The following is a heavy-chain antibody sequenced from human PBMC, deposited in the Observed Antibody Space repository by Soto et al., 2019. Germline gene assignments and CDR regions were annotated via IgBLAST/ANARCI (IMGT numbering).Heavy chain of an antibody. J-gene: IGHJ3*02. V-gene: IGHV1-3*01. CDR1: GYTFTSYA. D-gene: IGHD3-22*01. Sequence: ASVKVSCEASGYTFTSYAMHWVRQAPGQRLEWMGWINAGNGNTKYSQKFQGQVTISVDKSISTAYLQWSSLKASDSAMFYCATHYGTRGYGAFDIWGQGTMVTVSS. CDR2: INAGNGNT. CDR3: ATHYGTRGYGAFDI.